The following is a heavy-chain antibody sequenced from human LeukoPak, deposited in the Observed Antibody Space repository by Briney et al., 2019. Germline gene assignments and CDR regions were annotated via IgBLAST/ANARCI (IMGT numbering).Heavy chain of an antibody. CDR1: GFTFSSYA. CDR3: AKARQWLFGFDY. D-gene: IGHD6-19*01. CDR2: IVSSGGST. Sequence: GGSLRLSCEASGFTFSSYAMSWVRQAPGKGLEWGSAIVSSGGSTYYGDSVKGRFTISRDNSKNTLYLQMNSLSAEDTAVYYCAKARQWLFGFDYWGQGTLVTVSS. V-gene: IGHV3-23*01. J-gene: IGHJ4*02.